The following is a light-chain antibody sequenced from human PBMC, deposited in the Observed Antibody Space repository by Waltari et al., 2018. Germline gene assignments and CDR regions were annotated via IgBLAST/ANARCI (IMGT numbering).Light chain of an antibody. CDR3: QSYDSSLSGSV. Sequence: QSGLTQPPSVSGAPGQRVTISCTGSSSNIGAGYDVHWYQLLPGTAPKLLIYGNSNRPPGGPDRFSGSKCGTSASLAITGLQAEDEAVYYCQSYDSSLSGSVFGGGTKLTVL. CDR2: GNS. J-gene: IGLJ2*01. V-gene: IGLV1-40*01. CDR1: SSNIGAGYD.